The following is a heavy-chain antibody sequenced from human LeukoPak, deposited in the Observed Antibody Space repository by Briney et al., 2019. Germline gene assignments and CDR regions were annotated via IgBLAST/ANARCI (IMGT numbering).Heavy chain of an antibody. D-gene: IGHD3-16*02. Sequence: GGSLRLSCAASEFTFSYYGMHWVRQAPGKGLEWVAFIQYDENDKYYADSVKGRFTISRDNSKNTLYLQMNSLRAEDTAVYYCARVPVSYYFDYWGQGTLVTVSS. V-gene: IGHV3-30*02. CDR1: EFTFSYYG. CDR2: IQYDENDK. J-gene: IGHJ4*02. CDR3: ARVPVSYYFDY.